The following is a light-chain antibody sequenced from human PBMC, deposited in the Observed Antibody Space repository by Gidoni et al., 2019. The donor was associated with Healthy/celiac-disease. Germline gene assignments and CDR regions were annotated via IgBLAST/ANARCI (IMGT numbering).Light chain of an antibody. CDR2: AAS. CDR3: QQYYSYSIT. Sequence: AIQMTQSPSSFSASTGDRVTITCRASQGISSYLAWYQQKPGKAPKLLIYAASTLQSGVPSRFSGSGSGTDFTLTISCLQSEDFATYYCQQYYSYSITFGQGTRLEIK. CDR1: QGISSY. J-gene: IGKJ5*01. V-gene: IGKV1-8*01.